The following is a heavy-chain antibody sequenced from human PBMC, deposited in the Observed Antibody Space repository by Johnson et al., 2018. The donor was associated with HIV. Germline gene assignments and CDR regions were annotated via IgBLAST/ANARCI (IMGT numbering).Heavy chain of an antibody. CDR3: ASVYYDILTGYYYDAFDI. Sequence: VQLVESGGGLVKPGGSLRLSCAASGFTFSDYYMSWIRQAPGKGLEWVSYISSSGSTTYYADSVKGRFTISRDNAKNSLYLQMNSLRAEDTAVYYCASVYYDILTGYYYDAFDIWGQGTMVTVSS. CDR1: GFTFSDYY. CDR2: ISSSGSTT. D-gene: IGHD3-9*01. V-gene: IGHV3-11*04. J-gene: IGHJ3*02.